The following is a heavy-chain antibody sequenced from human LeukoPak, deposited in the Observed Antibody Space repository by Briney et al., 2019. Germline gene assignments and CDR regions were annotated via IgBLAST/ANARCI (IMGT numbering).Heavy chain of an antibody. CDR2: ISGDGDST. D-gene: IGHD1-26*01. J-gene: IGHJ4*02. CDR3: AKDRSGTYYLIDY. CDR1: GFSFDDYA. Sequence: PGGSLRLSCAASGFSFDDYAMQWVRQAPGKGLEWVSLISGDGDSTYYADSVKGRFTISRDNSKNSLYLQMNSLRAEDTAVYYCAKDRSGTYYLIDYWGQGTLVTVSS. V-gene: IGHV3-43*02.